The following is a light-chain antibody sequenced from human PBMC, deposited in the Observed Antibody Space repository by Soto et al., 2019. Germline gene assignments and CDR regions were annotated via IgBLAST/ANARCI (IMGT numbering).Light chain of an antibody. CDR1: QSINRH. V-gene: IGKV3-15*01. CDR2: GAS. J-gene: IGKJ1*01. CDR3: QQYNNWPPVT. Sequence: EIVLTQSPATLSLSPGERATLSCRASQSINRHLAWYRQKPGQAPRLLIYGASTRATGIPARFSGSGSGTEFTLTISSLQSEDFAVYYCQQYNNWPPVTFGQGTKVEIK.